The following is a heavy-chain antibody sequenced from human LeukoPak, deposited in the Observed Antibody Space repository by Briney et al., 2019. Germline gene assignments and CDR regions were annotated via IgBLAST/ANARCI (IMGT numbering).Heavy chain of an antibody. CDR2: ISGSGGST. CDR1: GFTFSSYA. Sequence: SGGSLRLSCAASGFTFSSYAMSWVRQAPGKGLEWVSAISGSGGSTYYADSVKGRFTISRDNSKNTLYLQMNSLRAEDTAVYYCAKGERAYCGGDCYYDYWGQGTLVTVSS. V-gene: IGHV3-23*01. CDR3: AKGERAYCGGDCYYDY. D-gene: IGHD2-21*02. J-gene: IGHJ4*02.